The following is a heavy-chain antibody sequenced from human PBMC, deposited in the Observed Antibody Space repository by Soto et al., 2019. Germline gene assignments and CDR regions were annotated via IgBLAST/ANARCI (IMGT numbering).Heavy chain of an antibody. Sequence: VKESCKASGCTYTSYGNSWVRQATGQGREWMGWICAYNGTTNYAQKLQGRVTMTTDTSTSTAYMELRSLGSDDTAVYYCARDPRGYSSSWYFGGYYGMDVWGQGTTVTVSS. V-gene: IGHV1-18*04. D-gene: IGHD6-13*01. J-gene: IGHJ6*02. CDR2: ICAYNGTT. CDR1: GCTYTSYG. CDR3: ARDPRGYSSSWYFGGYYGMDV.